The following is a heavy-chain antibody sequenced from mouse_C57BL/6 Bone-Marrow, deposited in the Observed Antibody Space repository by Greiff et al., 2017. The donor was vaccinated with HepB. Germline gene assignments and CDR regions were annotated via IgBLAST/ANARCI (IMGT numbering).Heavy chain of an antibody. D-gene: IGHD2-10*01. CDR2: IYPGSGST. V-gene: IGHV1-55*01. CDR3: SYCRFAY. CDR1: GYTFTSYW. Sequence: QVQLQQPGAELLKPGASVKMSCKASGYTFTSYWITWVKQRPGQGLEWIGDIYPGSGSTNYNEKFKSKATLTVDTSSSTAYMQLSSLTSEGSAVYYCSYCRFAYWGRGTLVTVSA. J-gene: IGHJ3*01.